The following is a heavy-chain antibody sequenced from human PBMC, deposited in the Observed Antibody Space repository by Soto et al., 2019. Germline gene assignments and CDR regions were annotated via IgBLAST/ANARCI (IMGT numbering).Heavy chain of an antibody. Sequence: QLQLQESGPGLVKPSETLSLTCTVSGGSISSSSYYWGWIRQPPGKGLEWIGSIYYSGSTYYNPSLKSRVTISVDTSKNQFSLKLSSVTAADTAVYYCARQHVDTAKNFDYWGQGTLVTVSS. J-gene: IGHJ4*02. D-gene: IGHD5-18*01. V-gene: IGHV4-39*01. CDR1: GGSISSSSYY. CDR2: IYYSGST. CDR3: ARQHVDTAKNFDY.